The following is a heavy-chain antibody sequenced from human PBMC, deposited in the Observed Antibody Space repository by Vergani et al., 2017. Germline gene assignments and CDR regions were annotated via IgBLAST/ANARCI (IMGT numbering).Heavy chain of an antibody. V-gene: IGHV1-69*12. Sequence: QVQLVQSGAEVKKPGSSVKVSCKASGGTFSSYAISWVRQAPGQGLEWMGGIIPIFGTANYAQKFQGRVTITADESTSTAYMELSSLRSEDTAVYYCARVVTIFGVVIIRGLIRYYMDVWGKGTTVTVSS. D-gene: IGHD3-3*01. CDR3: ARVVTIFGVVIIRGLIRYYMDV. CDR2: IIPIFGTA. J-gene: IGHJ6*03. CDR1: GGTFSSYA.